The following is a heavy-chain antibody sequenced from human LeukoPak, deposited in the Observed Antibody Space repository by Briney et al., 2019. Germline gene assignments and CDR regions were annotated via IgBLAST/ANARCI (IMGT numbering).Heavy chain of an antibody. V-gene: IGHV3-33*01. CDR2: IWYDGSNK. J-gene: IGHJ4*02. D-gene: IGHD6-19*01. CDR1: GFTFSSYG. Sequence: PGGSLRLSCAASGFTFSSYGMHWVRQAPGKGLEWVAVIWYDGSNKYYADSVKGRFTISRDNSKNTLYLQMNSLRAEDTAVYYCARDGSHGPTVAGTYYFDYWGQGTLVTVSS. CDR3: ARDGSHGPTVAGTYYFDY.